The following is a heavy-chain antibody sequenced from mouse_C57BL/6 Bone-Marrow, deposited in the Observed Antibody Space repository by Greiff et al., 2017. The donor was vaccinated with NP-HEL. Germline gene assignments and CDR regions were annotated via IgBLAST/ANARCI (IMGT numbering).Heavy chain of an antibody. J-gene: IGHJ4*01. CDR2: IYPGSGST. CDR1: GYTFPSYW. D-gene: IGHD2-4*01. V-gene: IGHV1-55*01. CDR3: ARMDYDDYYAMDY. Sequence: QVQLQQPGAELVKPGASVKMSCKASGYTFPSYWLTWVKPSPGQGLEWIGDIYPGSGSTNYNEKFKSKATLTVDTSSSTAYMQLSSLTSEDSAVYYCARMDYDDYYAMDYWGQGTSVTVSS.